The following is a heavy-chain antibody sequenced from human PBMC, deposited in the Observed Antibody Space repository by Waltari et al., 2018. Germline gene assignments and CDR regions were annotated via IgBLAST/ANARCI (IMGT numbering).Heavy chain of an antibody. CDR1: GGSFSGYY. CDR3: ARGQGDYYDSSGYYV. V-gene: IGHV4-34*01. Sequence: QVQLQQWGAGLLKPSETLSLTCAVYGGSFSGYYWSWIRQPPGKGLEWIGEINHSGSTNYNPSLKSRVTISVDTSKNQFSLKLSSVTAADTAVYYCARGQGDYYDSSGYYVWGQGTLVTVSS. J-gene: IGHJ4*02. D-gene: IGHD3-22*01. CDR2: INHSGST.